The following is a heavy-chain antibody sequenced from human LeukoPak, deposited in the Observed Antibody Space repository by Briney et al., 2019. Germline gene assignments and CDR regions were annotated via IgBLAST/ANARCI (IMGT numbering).Heavy chain of an antibody. Sequence: GGSLRLSCVASGFTFSHYSMNWVRQASGKGLEWVAVISYDGSNKYYADSVKGRFTISRDNSKNTLYLQMNSLRAEDTAVYYCARDSPTRYFDYWGQGTLVTVSS. J-gene: IGHJ4*02. CDR1: GFTFSHYS. CDR2: ISYDGSNK. V-gene: IGHV3-30*03. CDR3: ARDSPTRYFDY.